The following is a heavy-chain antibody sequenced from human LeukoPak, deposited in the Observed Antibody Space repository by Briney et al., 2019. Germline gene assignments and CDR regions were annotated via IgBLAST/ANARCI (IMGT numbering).Heavy chain of an antibody. J-gene: IGHJ6*03. CDR2: IYTSGST. Sequence: SETLSLTCTVSGGSISSYYWSWIRQPPGKGLEWIGRIYTSGSTNYNPSLKSRVTMSVDTSKNQFSLKLSSVTAADTAVYYCAREGSDYYGSGSYYRSYYYYMDVWGKGTTVTISS. D-gene: IGHD3-10*01. CDR1: GGSISSYY. V-gene: IGHV4-4*07. CDR3: AREGSDYYGSGSYYRSYYYYMDV.